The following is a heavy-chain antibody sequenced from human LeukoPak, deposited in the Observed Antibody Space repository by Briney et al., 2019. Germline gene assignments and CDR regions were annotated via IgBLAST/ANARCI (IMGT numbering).Heavy chain of an antibody. V-gene: IGHV4-38-2*02. Sequence: SETLSLTCTVSGYSISSGYYWGWIRQPPGKGLEWIGSMYYSGSTYYNPSLKSPVTISVDTSKNHFSLKLSSLTAADTAVYYCARQISRGIFDYWGQGALVTVSS. CDR2: MYYSGST. D-gene: IGHD3-16*01. CDR1: GYSISSGYY. J-gene: IGHJ4*02. CDR3: ARQISRGIFDY.